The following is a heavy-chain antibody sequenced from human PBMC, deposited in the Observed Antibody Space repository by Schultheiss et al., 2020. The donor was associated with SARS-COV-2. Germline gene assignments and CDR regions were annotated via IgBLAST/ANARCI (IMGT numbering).Heavy chain of an antibody. CDR1: GFTFSNYA. Sequence: GGSLRLSCAVSGFTFSNYAMSWVRQAPGKGLEWVSSISSSSSYIYYADSVKGRFTISRDNAKNSLYLQMNSLRAEDTAVYYCARDIVVNSFDYWGQGTLVTVSS. D-gene: IGHD2-15*01. CDR3: ARDIVVNSFDY. J-gene: IGHJ4*02. V-gene: IGHV3-21*01. CDR2: ISSSSSYI.